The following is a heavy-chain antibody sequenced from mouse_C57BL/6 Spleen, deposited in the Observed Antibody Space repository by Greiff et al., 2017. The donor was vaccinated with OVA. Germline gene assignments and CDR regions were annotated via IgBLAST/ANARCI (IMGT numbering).Heavy chain of an antibody. J-gene: IGHJ1*03. D-gene: IGHD2-12*01. V-gene: IGHV1-69*01. CDR2: IDPSDSYT. Sequence: QVQLQQPGAELVMPGASVKLSCKASGYTFTSYWMHWVKQRPGQGLEWIGEIDPSDSYTNYNQKFKGKSTLTVDKSSSTAYMQLSSLTSEDSAVYYCARKGSNDGYFDVWGTGTTVTVSS. CDR3: ARKGSNDGYFDV. CDR1: GYTFTSYW.